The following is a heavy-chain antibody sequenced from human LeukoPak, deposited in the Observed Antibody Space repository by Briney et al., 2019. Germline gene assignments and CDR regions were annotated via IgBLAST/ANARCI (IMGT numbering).Heavy chain of an antibody. J-gene: IGHJ4*02. Sequence: GGSLRLSCTASGFSDPSSAMAWVRQAPGKGLEWVSHIGPGASNKYYADSVKGRFTISRDYSRKTVYLQMNSLRAEDTAVYYCAQSYDSGGYPLGDSWGQGTLVTVSS. CDR3: AQSYDSGGYPLGDS. CDR1: GFSDPSSA. CDR2: IGPGASNK. D-gene: IGHD3-22*01. V-gene: IGHV3-23*01.